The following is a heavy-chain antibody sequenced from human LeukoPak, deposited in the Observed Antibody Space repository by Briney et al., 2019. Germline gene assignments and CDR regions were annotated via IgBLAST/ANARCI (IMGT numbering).Heavy chain of an antibody. V-gene: IGHV3-53*01. J-gene: IGHJ4*02. D-gene: IGHD3-10*01. CDR1: GFTVSSNS. Sequence: GGSLRLSCTVSGFTVSSNSMSWVRQAPGKGLEWVSFIYSDNTHYSDSVKGRFTISRDNSKNTLYLQMNSLRAEDTAVYYCALRGGDARLTKLRGVIIHSFHYWGQGTLVTVSS. CDR3: ALRGGDARLTKLRGVIIHSFHY. CDR2: IYSDNT.